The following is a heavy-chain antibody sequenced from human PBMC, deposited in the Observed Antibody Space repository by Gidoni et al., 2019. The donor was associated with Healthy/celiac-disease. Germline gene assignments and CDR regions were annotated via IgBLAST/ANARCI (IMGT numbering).Heavy chain of an antibody. Sequence: EVQLVQSGAAVKTPGESLSISCKGSGYSFTSYWISWVRLMPGNGLEWMGRIDPSDSYTNYSPSFQGHGTISADKAISTAYLQWSSLKASDTAMDYCASFVSRTDYGMDVWGQGTTVTVSS. J-gene: IGHJ6*02. CDR3: ASFVSRTDYGMDV. CDR2: IDPSDSYT. V-gene: IGHV5-10-1*03. CDR1: GYSFTSYW. D-gene: IGHD1-1*01.